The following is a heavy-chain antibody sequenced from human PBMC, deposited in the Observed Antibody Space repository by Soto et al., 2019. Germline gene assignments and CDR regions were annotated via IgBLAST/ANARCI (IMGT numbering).Heavy chain of an antibody. Sequence: PGGSLRLSCSASGFIFSESTIYWVRQVPGKGLEAISAVSTSGRSTYYADSVRDRFTISRDNSKNTLFLQMGSLRPEDTAIYYCVKQENGLDGVAFDYWGQGTQVTVSS. CDR2: VSTSGRST. CDR3: VKQENGLDGVAFDY. D-gene: IGHD2-15*01. V-gene: IGHV3-64D*06. CDR1: GFIFSEST. J-gene: IGHJ4*02.